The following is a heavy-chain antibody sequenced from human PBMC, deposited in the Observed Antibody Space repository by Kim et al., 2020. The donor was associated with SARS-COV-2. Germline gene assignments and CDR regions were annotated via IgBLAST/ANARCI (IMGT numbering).Heavy chain of an antibody. D-gene: IGHD2-15*01. J-gene: IGHJ4*02. Sequence: RFTISRDNSKNTLYLQMNSRRAEDTAVYYCAKAGGDCSGGSCSGGLFLVYWGQGTLVTVSS. V-gene: IGHV3-23*01. CDR3: AKAGGDCSGGSCSGGLFLVY.